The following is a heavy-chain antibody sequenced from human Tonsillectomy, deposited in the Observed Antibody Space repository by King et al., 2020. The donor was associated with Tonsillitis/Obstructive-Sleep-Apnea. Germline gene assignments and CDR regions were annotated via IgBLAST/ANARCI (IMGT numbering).Heavy chain of an antibody. D-gene: IGHD3-3*01. CDR3: TRLLDDFWSGSPTDHNWFDP. V-gene: IGHV3-73*01. J-gene: IGHJ5*02. CDR2: IRSKTNNYAT. CDR1: GFSFSGSA. Sequence: QLVQSGGGLVQPGGSLKLSCAASGFSFSGSAMHWVRQASGKGLEWVGRIRSKTNNYATAYAASVKGRFTISRDDSKNTAYLQMNSLKTEDTAVYYCTRLLDDFWSGSPTDHNWFDPWGQGTLVTVSS.